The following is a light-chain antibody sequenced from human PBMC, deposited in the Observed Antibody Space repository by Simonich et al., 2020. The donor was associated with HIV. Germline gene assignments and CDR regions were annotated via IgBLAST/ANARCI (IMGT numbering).Light chain of an antibody. CDR2: CAS. V-gene: IGKV3-15*01. CDR3: QQYNNWPYT. J-gene: IGKJ2*01. Sequence: EIVMTQSPATLSVFPGNRATLSCRTSQSFSSHLAWYQQKPGPSPRLLIYCASTRAICSPARFRGSGSGTEFTLTINSMQSEDFVVYYCQQYNNWPYTFGQGTKLEIK. CDR1: QSFSSH.